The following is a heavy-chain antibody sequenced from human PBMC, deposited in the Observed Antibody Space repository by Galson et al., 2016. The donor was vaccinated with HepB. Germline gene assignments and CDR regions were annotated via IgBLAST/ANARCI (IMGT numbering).Heavy chain of an antibody. V-gene: IGHV3-23*01. J-gene: IGHJ4*02. D-gene: IGHD2/OR15-2a*01. CDR2: ISRRGDSR. CDR1: GFTFGSYG. Sequence: SLRLSCAASGFTFGSYGMTWVRQAPGKGLECVASISRRGDSRDYADSVRGRFTISRDNSNNMLFLQMSSLRVDDTAVYYCAKRHEYCPPVGCSVDSWGQGTLVSVSS. CDR3: AKRHEYCPPVGCSVDS.